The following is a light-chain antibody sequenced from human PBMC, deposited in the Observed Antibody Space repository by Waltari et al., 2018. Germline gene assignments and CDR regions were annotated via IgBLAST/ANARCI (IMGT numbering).Light chain of an antibody. Sequence: EIVMTQSPATLSVSPGERVTISCRASQSVSSSLAWYQQKPGQAPSLLIYGAATRANGIPARFSGSGSGTEFTLTISSLQSEDIAIYYCQQYNNWLYTFGQGTKLEIK. V-gene: IGKV3-15*01. CDR3: QQYNNWLYT. CDR2: GAA. J-gene: IGKJ2*01. CDR1: QSVSSS.